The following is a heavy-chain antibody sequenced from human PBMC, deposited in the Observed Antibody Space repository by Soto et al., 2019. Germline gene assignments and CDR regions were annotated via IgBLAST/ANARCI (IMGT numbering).Heavy chain of an antibody. CDR1: GGTFSSYT. Sequence: ASVKVSCKASGGTFSSYTISWVRQAPGQGLEWMGRIIPILGIANYAQKFQGRVTITADKSTSTAYMELSSLRSEDTAVYYCATVIRVAVAGELDYWGQGTLVTVSS. CDR3: ATVIRVAVAGELDY. CDR2: IIPILGIA. V-gene: IGHV1-69*02. D-gene: IGHD6-19*01. J-gene: IGHJ4*02.